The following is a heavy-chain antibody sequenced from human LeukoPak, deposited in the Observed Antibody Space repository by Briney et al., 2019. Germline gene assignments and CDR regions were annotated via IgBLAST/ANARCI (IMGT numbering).Heavy chain of an antibody. CDR3: AREGGSPYYYDSSGYSSTPLDY. J-gene: IGHJ4*02. D-gene: IGHD3-22*01. Sequence: GASVKVSFKASGYTFTIYYMHWVRQAPGQGGEWMGIINPSGGSTSYAQKFQGRVTMTRDMSTSTVYKELSSLRSEDTAVYYCAREGGSPYYYDSSGYSSTPLDYWGQGTLVTVSS. CDR2: INPSGGST. CDR1: GYTFTIYY. V-gene: IGHV1-46*01.